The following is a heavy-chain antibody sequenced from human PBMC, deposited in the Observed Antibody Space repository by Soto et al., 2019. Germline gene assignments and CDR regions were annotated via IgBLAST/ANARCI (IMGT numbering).Heavy chain of an antibody. D-gene: IGHD3-10*01. Sequence: SETLSLTCAVSGGSISSSNWWSWVRQPPGKGLEWIGEIYHSGSTNYNPSLKSRVTISVDKSKNQFSLKLSSVTAADTAVYYCARDRHYYGSGSYYYYGMDVWGQGTTVTVS. CDR3: ARDRHYYGSGSYYYYGMDV. CDR1: GGSISSSNW. V-gene: IGHV4-4*02. CDR2: IYHSGST. J-gene: IGHJ6*02.